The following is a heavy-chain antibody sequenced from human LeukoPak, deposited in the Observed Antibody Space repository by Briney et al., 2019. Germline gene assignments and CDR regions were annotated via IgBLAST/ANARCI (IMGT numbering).Heavy chain of an antibody. CDR2: IWYDGSNK. Sequence: GKSLRLSCAASGFTLSRYGMHWVRQAPGKGLEWVAVIWYDGSNKYYADSVKGRFTISRDNSKNTLYLQMNSLRAEDTAVYHCVRDFTNIRGGGYFDNWGQGTLVTVSS. D-gene: IGHD2/OR15-2a*01. V-gene: IGHV3-33*01. CDR1: GFTLSRYG. J-gene: IGHJ4*02. CDR3: VRDFTNIRGGGYFDN.